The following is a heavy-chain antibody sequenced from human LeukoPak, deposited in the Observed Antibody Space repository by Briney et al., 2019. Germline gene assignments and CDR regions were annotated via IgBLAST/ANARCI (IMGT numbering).Heavy chain of an antibody. Sequence: PSETLSLTCTVSGGSISSYYWSWIRQPPGKGLEWIGYIYYSGSTNYSPSLKSRVTISVDTSKNQFSLKLSSVTAADTAVYYCARGGAVAGSAFDIWAKGQWSPSLQ. CDR1: GGSISSYY. CDR2: IYYSGST. CDR3: ARGGAVAGSAFDI. V-gene: IGHV4-59*13. J-gene: IGHJ3*02. D-gene: IGHD6-19*01.